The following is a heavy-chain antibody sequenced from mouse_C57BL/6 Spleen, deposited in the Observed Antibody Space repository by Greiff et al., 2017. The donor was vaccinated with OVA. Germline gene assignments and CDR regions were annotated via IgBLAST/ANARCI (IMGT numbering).Heavy chain of an antibody. CDR3: ARLFDY. Sequence: DVHLVESGPGLVKPSQSLSLTCSVTGYSITSGYYWNWIRQFPGNKLEWMGYISYDGSNNYNPSLKNRISITRDTSKNQFFLKLNSVTTEDTATYYCARLFDYWGQGTTLTVSS. CDR2: ISYDGSN. CDR1: GYSITSGYY. V-gene: IGHV3-6*01. J-gene: IGHJ2*01.